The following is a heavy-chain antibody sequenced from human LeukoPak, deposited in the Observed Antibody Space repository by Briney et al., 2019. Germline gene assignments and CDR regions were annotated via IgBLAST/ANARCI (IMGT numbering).Heavy chain of an antibody. CDR1: GYTFTSYY. CDR3: ARDFGGHYYDSSGYDLSY. Sequence: ASVKVSCKASGYTFTSYYMHWVRQAPGQGLEWMGIINPSGGSTSYAQKFQGRVTMTRDTSISTAYMELSRLRSDDTAVYYCARDFGGHYYDSSGYDLSYWGQGTLVTVSS. D-gene: IGHD3-22*01. J-gene: IGHJ4*02. CDR2: INPSGGST. V-gene: IGHV1-46*01.